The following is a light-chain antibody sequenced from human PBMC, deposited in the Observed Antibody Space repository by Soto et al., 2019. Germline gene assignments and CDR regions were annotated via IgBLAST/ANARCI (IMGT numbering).Light chain of an antibody. J-gene: IGLJ2*01. CDR3: SSYTSSSTLDVV. CDR1: SSDVGGYNY. CDR2: DVS. Sequence: QSALTQPASVSGSPGQSITISCTGTSSDVGGYNYVSWYQQHPGKAPKLMIYDVSNRPSGVSNRFSGSKSGNTASLTISGRQDEDVADYYCSSYTSSSTLDVVFGGGTKLTVL. V-gene: IGLV2-14*01.